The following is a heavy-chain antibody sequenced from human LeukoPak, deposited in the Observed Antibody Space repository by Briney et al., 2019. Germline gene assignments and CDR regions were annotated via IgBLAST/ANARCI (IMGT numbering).Heavy chain of an antibody. Sequence: ASVKVSCKASGYTFTSYYMHWVRQAPGQGLEWMGWINPNSGGTNYAQKFQGRVTMTRDTSISTAYMELSRLRSDDTAVYYCARPDWGGGLDAFDIWGQGTMVTVSS. D-gene: IGHD3-10*01. V-gene: IGHV1-2*02. CDR1: GYTFTSYY. CDR3: ARPDWGGGLDAFDI. CDR2: INPNSGGT. J-gene: IGHJ3*02.